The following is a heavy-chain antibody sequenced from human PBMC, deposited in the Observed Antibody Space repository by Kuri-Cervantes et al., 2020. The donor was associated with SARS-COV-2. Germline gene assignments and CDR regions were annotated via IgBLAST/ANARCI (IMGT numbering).Heavy chain of an antibody. CDR1: GYTFTDYY. CDR3: ARGPAWGYFWGSYRGGWDTFDI. J-gene: IGHJ3*02. D-gene: IGHD3-16*02. V-gene: IGHV1-2*04. CDR2: INPNSGGT. Sequence: ASVKVSCKASGYTFTDYYIHWVRQAPGQGLEWMGWINPNSGGTNSAQKFQGWVIMTRDTSISTAYMELSRRRCDDTAVYYCARGPAWGYFWGSYRGGWDTFDIWGQGTMVTVSS.